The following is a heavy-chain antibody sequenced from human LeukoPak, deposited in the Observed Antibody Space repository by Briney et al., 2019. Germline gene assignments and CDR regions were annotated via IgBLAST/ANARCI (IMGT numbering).Heavy chain of an antibody. D-gene: IGHD6-13*01. CDR3: ARCSSWFHYYYYYMDV. Sequence: GGSLRLSCAASGFTFSSYEMNWVRQAPGKGLEWVSYISSSGSTIYYADSVKGRFTISRDNAKNSLYLQMNSLRAEDTAVYYCARCSSWFHYYYYYMDVWGKGTTVTISS. CDR2: ISSSGSTI. V-gene: IGHV3-48*03. CDR1: GFTFSSYE. J-gene: IGHJ6*03.